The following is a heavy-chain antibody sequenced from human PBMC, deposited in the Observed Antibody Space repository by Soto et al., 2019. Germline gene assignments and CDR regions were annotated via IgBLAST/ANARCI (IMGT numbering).Heavy chain of an antibody. CDR3: ASGARQTTVTTSVDY. CDR1: GGTFSSYA. Sequence: QVQLVQSGAEVKKPGSSVKVSCKASGGTFSSYAISWVRQAPGQGLEWMGGIIPIFGTANYAQKFQGRVTITADESTCTTYMELSSLRSEDTAVYYCASGARQTTVTTSVDYWGQGTLVTVSS. V-gene: IGHV1-69*12. J-gene: IGHJ4*02. CDR2: IIPIFGTA. D-gene: IGHD4-17*01.